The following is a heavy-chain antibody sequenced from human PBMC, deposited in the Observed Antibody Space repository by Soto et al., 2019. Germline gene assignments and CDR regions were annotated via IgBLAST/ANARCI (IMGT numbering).Heavy chain of an antibody. D-gene: IGHD3-3*01. CDR2: ISGSGGST. J-gene: IGHJ3*02. CDR3: AKMTYYDFWSPDAFDI. V-gene: IGHV3-23*01. Sequence: GSLRLSCAPSGFTXSSYAMCSVRQAPRKGLEWVSAISGSGGSTYYADSVKGRFTISRDNSKNTLYLQMNSLRAEDTAVYYCAKMTYYDFWSPDAFDIWGQGTMVTVSS. CDR1: GFTXSSYA.